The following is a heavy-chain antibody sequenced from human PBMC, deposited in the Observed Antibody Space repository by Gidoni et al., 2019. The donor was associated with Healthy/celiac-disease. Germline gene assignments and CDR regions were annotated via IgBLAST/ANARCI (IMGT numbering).Heavy chain of an antibody. CDR3: AHRILTGYYFDY. J-gene: IGHJ4*02. CDR1: GFSLSTREGG. CDR2: IYWDYDK. V-gene: IGHV2-5*02. Sequence: QITLKESGPTLVEPTQTITLTCTFSGFSLSTREGGVGWIRQPPGKALELLALIYWDYDKRYSPSLKSRLTITKDTSTNQVVLTMTNMDPVDTATYYCAHRILTGYYFDYLGQGTLVTVSS. D-gene: IGHD3-9*01.